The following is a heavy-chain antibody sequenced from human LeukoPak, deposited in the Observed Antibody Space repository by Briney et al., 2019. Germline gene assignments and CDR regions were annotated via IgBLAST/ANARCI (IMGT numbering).Heavy chain of an antibody. CDR1: GFTFSSYA. CDR3: AKDLRGGTPEHE. D-gene: IGHD1-1*01. Sequence: PGGSLRLSCTASGFTFSSYAMSWVRQAPGKGLEWVSAISGTGGTTYYADSVKGRFTISRDNSKNTLYLQMNSLRAEDTAIYYCAKDLRGGTPEHEWGQGTLVTVSS. J-gene: IGHJ4*02. CDR2: ISGTGGTT. V-gene: IGHV3-23*01.